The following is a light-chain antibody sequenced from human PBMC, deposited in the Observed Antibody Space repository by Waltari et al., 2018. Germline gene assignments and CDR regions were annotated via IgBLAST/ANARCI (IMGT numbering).Light chain of an antibody. CDR3: LQDYNYPRT. CDR2: AAA. Sequence: AIQMTQSPSSLSASVGDRVTITCRASQGIRNDLGWYQQKPGKVPNRLIYAAASLQSGVPSRFSGSGSGTDFTLTISSLQPEDFATYYCLQDYNYPRTFGQGTKVEIK. V-gene: IGKV1-6*01. CDR1: QGIRND. J-gene: IGKJ1*01.